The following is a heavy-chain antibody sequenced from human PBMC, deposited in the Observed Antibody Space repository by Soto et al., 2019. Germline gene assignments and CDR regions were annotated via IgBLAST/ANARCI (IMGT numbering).Heavy chain of an antibody. CDR1: GYSFTSYW. Sequence: PGESLKISCKGSGYSFTSYWIDWVRQMPGKGLEWMGRIDPSDSYTNYSPSFQGHVTISADKSISTAYLQWSSLKASDTAMYYCARLEVIAVAGKLDYYYGMDVWGQGTTVTVSS. V-gene: IGHV5-10-1*01. D-gene: IGHD6-19*01. CDR2: IDPSDSYT. CDR3: ARLEVIAVAGKLDYYYGMDV. J-gene: IGHJ6*02.